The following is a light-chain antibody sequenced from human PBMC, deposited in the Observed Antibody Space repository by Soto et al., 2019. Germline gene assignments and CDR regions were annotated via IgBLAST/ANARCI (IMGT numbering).Light chain of an antibody. Sequence: IVMTQSPASLSGSPGEGATLSCRASQGIGSTLAWYQHKPGQTPRLLIYDASTRATGVPARFSGSGSGTAFTLTINSLQSEDFAVYYCKQRSQWPPYTFGQGTRVEIX. CDR3: KQRSQWPPYT. CDR1: QGIGST. J-gene: IGKJ2*01. V-gene: IGKV3-15*01. CDR2: DAS.